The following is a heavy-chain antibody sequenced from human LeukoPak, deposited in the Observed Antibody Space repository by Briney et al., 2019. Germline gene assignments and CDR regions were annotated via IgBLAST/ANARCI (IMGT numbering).Heavy chain of an antibody. CDR1: GFTFSSYW. J-gene: IGHJ3*02. D-gene: IGHD2-2*01. CDR3: ARVGLGYCSSTSCPRDAFDI. V-gene: IGHV3-74*01. Sequence: GGSLRLSCAASGFTFSSYWMHWVRQAPGKGLVWVSRINTDGSSTSYADSVKGRFTISRDNAKNTLYLQMNSLRAEDTAVYYCARVGLGYCSSTSCPRDAFDIWGQGTMVTVSS. CDR2: INTDGSST.